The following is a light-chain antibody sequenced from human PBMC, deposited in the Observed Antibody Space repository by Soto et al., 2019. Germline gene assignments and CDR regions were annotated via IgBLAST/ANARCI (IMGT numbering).Light chain of an antibody. CDR1: SSDIGSYNF. CDR3: FSFTTTSTHV. CDR2: EVR. J-gene: IGLJ1*01. V-gene: IGLV2-18*02. Sequence: QSALTQPPSASGSPGQSVTISCTGTSSDIGSYNFVSWYQQHPGKAPKVMLYEVRKRPSGVPDRFSGSKSGNTAYLTISGLQVEDEAEYFCFSFTTTSTHVFGTGTKVTVL.